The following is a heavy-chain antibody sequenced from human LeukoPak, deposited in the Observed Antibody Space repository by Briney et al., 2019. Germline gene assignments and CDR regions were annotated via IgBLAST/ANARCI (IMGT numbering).Heavy chain of an antibody. CDR1: GYSISSGYY. CDR2: IYHSGST. D-gene: IGHD6-19*01. V-gene: IGHV4-38-2*02. CDR3: ARDLVDSSGWYAG. J-gene: IGHJ4*02. Sequence: SETLSLTCTVSGYSISSGYYWGWIRQPPGKGLEWIGTIYHSGSTYYNPSLKSRVTISVDTSKNQFSLKLSSVTAADTAVYYCARDLVDSSGWYAGWGQGTLVTVSS.